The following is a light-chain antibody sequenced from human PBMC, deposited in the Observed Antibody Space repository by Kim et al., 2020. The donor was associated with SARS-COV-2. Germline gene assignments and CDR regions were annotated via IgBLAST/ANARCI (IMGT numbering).Light chain of an antibody. CDR3: QTWGPGRDWV. CDR1: SGHSSYA. J-gene: IGLJ3*02. CDR2: LNSDGSH. Sequence: QPVLTQSPSASASLGASVKLTCTLSSGHSSYAIAWHQQQPEKGPRYLMKLNSDGSHSKGDGIPDRFSGSSSGAERYLTISSLQSEDEADYYCQTWGPGRDWVFGGGTQLTVL. V-gene: IGLV4-69*01.